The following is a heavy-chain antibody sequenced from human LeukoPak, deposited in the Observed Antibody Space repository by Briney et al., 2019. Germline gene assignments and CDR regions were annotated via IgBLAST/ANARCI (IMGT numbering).Heavy chain of an antibody. Sequence: PGGSLRLSCAASGFTSSDNFMSWIRQAPGKGLEWVSYISKSDSTTYYADTVKGRFTISRDNAKNSLYLQMNSLRAEDTAVYYCARRQPRGKGIIDYWGQGTLVTVSS. CDR3: ARRQPRGKGIIDY. CDR2: ISKSDSTT. J-gene: IGHJ4*02. V-gene: IGHV3-11*04. D-gene: IGHD4-23*01. CDR1: GFTSSDNF.